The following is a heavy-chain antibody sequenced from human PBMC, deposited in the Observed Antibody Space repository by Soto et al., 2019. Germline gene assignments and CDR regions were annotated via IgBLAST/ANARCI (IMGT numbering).Heavy chain of an antibody. CDR2: ITWNSGKI. D-gene: IGHD3-3*01. CDR1: GFTFGDYG. Sequence: EVQLVESGGGLVQPGRSLRLSCVASGFTFGDYGMHWVRQAPGRGPEWVSGITWNSGKIGYAETVKGRFTISRDNAKNSLYLQMNSLRAEDTALYSCVKDGLNSVFGLVFDGSDIWGHGTMVTVSS. J-gene: IGHJ3*02. V-gene: IGHV3-9*01. CDR3: VKDGLNSVFGLVFDGSDI.